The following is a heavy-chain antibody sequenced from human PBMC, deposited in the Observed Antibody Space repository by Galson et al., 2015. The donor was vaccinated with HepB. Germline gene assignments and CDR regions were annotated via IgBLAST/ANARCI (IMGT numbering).Heavy chain of an antibody. CDR2: ISSNGGST. J-gene: IGHJ6*04. Sequence: SGFTFSSYAMHWVRQAPGKGLEYVSAISSNGGSTYYANSVKGRFTISRDNSKNTLYLQMGSLRAEDMAVYYCARGRGAFDIWGKGTTVTVSS. CDR3: ARGRGAFDI. CDR1: GFTFSSYA. V-gene: IGHV3-64*01. D-gene: IGHD3-9*01.